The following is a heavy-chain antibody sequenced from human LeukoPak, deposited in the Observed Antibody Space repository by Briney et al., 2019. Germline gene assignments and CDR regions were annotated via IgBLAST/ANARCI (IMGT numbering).Heavy chain of an antibody. CDR2: SSDSGDTT. Sequence: GALRLSCAASGFTFSSYAMSRVRQAPGKGPEWVSASSDSGDTTYYADSVKGRFAISRDNSKNTLYLQMNSLRAEDTAVYYCAKDSASYYFDYWGQGTLVTVSS. V-gene: IGHV3-23*01. J-gene: IGHJ4*02. CDR1: GFTFSSYA. CDR3: AKDSASYYFDY.